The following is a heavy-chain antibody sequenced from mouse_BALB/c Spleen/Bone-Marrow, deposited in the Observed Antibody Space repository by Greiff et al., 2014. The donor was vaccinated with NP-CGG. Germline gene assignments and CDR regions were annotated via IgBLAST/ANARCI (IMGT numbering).Heavy chain of an antibody. CDR3: AREGDGAY. CDR2: ISDGGSYT. Sequence: EVQREESGMAFFECKESLKLSCAASGFTFSDYYMYWVRQTPEKRLDWVATISDGGSYTYYPDSVKGRFTISRDNAKNNLYRQMSSLKYEDTAMYYCAREGDGAYWGQGTLVTVP. J-gene: IGHJ3*01. CDR1: GFTFSDYY. D-gene: IGHD3-3*01. V-gene: IGHV5-4*02.